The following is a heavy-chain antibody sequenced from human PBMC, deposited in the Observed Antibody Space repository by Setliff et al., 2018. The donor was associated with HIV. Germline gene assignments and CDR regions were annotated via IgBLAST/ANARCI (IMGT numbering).Heavy chain of an antibody. CDR3: ARNIDMHYDFSSAYDY. CDR1: GYTFTSHY. CDR2: INVNNDAT. D-gene: IGHD3-3*01. V-gene: IGHV1-2*02. Sequence: ASVKVSCKASGYTFTSHYIHWVRQAPGQGLEWMGWINVNNDATNYAQKFQGRVSMTRDTSISTAYMELRSLTSDDTAVYYCARNIDMHYDFSSAYDYWGQGALVTVSS. J-gene: IGHJ4*02.